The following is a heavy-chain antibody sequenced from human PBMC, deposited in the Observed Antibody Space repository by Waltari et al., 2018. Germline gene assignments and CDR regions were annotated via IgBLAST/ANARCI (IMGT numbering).Heavy chain of an antibody. CDR3: ARDRRPTMILGSGAFDI. CDR2: ITSDGTHT. J-gene: IGHJ3*02. CDR1: GFKFSYYT. V-gene: IGHV3-21*01. Sequence: EVRLVESGGGLVRPGESLRLCCAASGFKFSYYTMNWVRQAPGKGPEWISFITSDGTHTTYADSMRGRLTISRDNAKNSLFLQINSLRADDTAVYYCARDRRPTMILGSGAFDIWGQGTVVNVSS. D-gene: IGHD3-22*01.